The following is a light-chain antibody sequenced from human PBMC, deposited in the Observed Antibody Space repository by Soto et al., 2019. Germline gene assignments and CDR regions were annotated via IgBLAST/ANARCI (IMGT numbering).Light chain of an antibody. Sequence: DMQMTQSPSSLSASVGDRVTITCRASQVISNYLAWYQQKPGKVPKLLVYAASTLQSGVPFRFSGSGSGTDFTLTISSLQPEDVATYYCQKYNSAPWTFGQGTKVEIK. CDR1: QVISNY. CDR3: QKYNSAPWT. V-gene: IGKV1-27*01. J-gene: IGKJ1*01. CDR2: AAS.